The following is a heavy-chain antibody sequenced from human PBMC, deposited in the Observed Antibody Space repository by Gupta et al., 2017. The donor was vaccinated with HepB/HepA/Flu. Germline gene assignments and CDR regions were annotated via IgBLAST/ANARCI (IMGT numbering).Heavy chain of an antibody. D-gene: IGHD3-10*01. V-gene: IGHV3-30*18. CDR2: ISYDGSNK. CDR1: GFTFSSYG. J-gene: IGHJ4*02. Sequence: QVQLVESGGGVVQPGRSLRLSCAASGFTFSSYGMHWVRQAPGKGLEWVAVISYDGSNKYYADSVKGRFTISRDNSKNTLYLQMNSLRAEDTAVYDCAKEDYYGSGGGNLPYYWGQGTLVTVSA. CDR3: AKEDYYGSGGGNLPYY.